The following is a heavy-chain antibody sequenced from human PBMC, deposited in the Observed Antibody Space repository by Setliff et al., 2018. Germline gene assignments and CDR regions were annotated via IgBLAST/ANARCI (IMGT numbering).Heavy chain of an antibody. J-gene: IGHJ6*02. Sequence: ASVKVSCKASGYTLTSYAMHWVRQAPGQRLEWMGWINAGNGNTKYSQKFQGRVTITRDTSASTAYMELSSLRSEGTAVYYCAREEWLAYYGMDVWGQGTTVPVSS. CDR2: INAGNGNT. CDR3: AREEWLAYYGMDV. V-gene: IGHV1-3*01. D-gene: IGHD6-19*01. CDR1: GYTLTSYA.